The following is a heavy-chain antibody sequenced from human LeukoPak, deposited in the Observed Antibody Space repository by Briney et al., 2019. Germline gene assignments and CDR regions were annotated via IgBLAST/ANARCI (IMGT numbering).Heavy chain of an antibody. D-gene: IGHD3-3*01. Sequence: GGSLRLSCAASGFTFSSYSMNWVRQAPGKRLEWVSSISSSSSYIYYADSVKGRFTISRDNAKNSLYLQMNSLRAEDTAVYYCARDFWSGYCFDYWGQGTLVTVSS. CDR3: ARDFWSGYCFDY. J-gene: IGHJ4*02. V-gene: IGHV3-21*01. CDR1: GFTFSSYS. CDR2: ISSSSSYI.